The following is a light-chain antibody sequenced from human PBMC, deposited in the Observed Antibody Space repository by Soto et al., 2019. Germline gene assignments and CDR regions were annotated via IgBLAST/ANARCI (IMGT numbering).Light chain of an antibody. CDR3: QQYGSSRLT. V-gene: IGKV3-20*01. CDR2: GAS. Sequence: EIVLTQSPGTLSLSPGERATLSCRASQSLSSSYLAWYQQKPGQAPRLLIYGASSRATDVPDRFSSSGSGTDFTLTISTLEPEDFAVYYCQQYGSSRLTFGGGTKVEIK. J-gene: IGKJ4*01. CDR1: QSLSSSY.